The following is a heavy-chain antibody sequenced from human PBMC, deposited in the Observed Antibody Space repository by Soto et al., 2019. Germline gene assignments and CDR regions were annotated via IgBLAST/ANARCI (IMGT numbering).Heavy chain of an antibody. D-gene: IGHD4-17*01. Sequence: QVLLVESGGGVVQPGRSLRLSCAASGFTFSSYGMHWVRQAPGKGLEWVAVISYDGSIKYYADSVKGRFTISRDNSKNTLYLPMNSLRAEDTAVYYCAKPVTTVPYDYWGQGTLVTVSS. CDR3: AKPVTTVPYDY. J-gene: IGHJ4*02. V-gene: IGHV3-30*18. CDR2: ISYDGSIK. CDR1: GFTFSSYG.